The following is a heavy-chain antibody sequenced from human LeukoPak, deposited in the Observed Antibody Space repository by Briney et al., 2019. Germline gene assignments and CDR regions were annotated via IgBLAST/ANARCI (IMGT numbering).Heavy chain of an antibody. Sequence: GESLKISCKGSGYSFTSFWIGWVRQMPGKGLEWMGIIYPGDSDTRYSPSFQGQVTISADKSISTAYLQWSSLKASDTAMYYCARRYSGSYNPRYNWFDPWGQGTLVTVSS. CDR1: GYSFTSFW. V-gene: IGHV5-51*01. CDR2: IYPGDSDT. D-gene: IGHD1-26*01. CDR3: ARRYSGSYNPRYNWFDP. J-gene: IGHJ5*02.